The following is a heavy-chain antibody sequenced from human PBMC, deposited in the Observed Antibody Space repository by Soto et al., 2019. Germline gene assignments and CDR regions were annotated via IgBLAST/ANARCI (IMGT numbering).Heavy chain of an antibody. CDR1: GFTFSSYW. CDR2: INNDGSIT. Sequence: EVQLVESGGGLVQPGGSLRLSCAASGFTFSSYWMHWARQAPGKGLVWVSDINNDGSITRYADSVKGRFTISRDNAKNMVYLQMNSLRAEDTAVYYCVSALIAGRTYWGQGTLVPVSS. J-gene: IGHJ4*02. D-gene: IGHD3-10*01. CDR3: VSALIAGRTY. V-gene: IGHV3-74*01.